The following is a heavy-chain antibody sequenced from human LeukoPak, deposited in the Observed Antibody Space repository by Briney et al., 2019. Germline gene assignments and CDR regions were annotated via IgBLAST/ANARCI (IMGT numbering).Heavy chain of an antibody. CDR1: GYTFTSYD. J-gene: IGHJ6*03. CDR3: ARDQRGYSYVGPKSNYYYYMDV. D-gene: IGHD5-18*01. V-gene: IGHV1-18*01. CDR2: ISAYNGNT. Sequence: GASVKVSCKASGYTFTSYDINWVRQAPGQGLEWMGWISAYNGNTNYAQKLQGRVTMTTDTSTSTAYMELRSLRSDDTAVYYCARDQRGYSYVGPKSNYYYYMDVWGKGTTVTVSS.